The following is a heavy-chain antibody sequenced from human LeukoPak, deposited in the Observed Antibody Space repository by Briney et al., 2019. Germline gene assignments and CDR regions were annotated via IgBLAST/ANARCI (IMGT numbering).Heavy chain of an antibody. CDR3: ARALRYCSSTSCYYWFDP. D-gene: IGHD2-2*01. V-gene: IGHV3-7*01. CDR2: IKQDGSEK. CDR1: GFTFSSYW. Sequence: GGSLRLSCAASGFTFSSYWMSWVRQAPGKGLEWVANIKQDGSEKYYVDPVKGRFTMSRDNAKNSLYLQMNSLRAEDTAVYYCARALRYCSSTSCYYWFDPWGQGTLVTVSS. J-gene: IGHJ5*02.